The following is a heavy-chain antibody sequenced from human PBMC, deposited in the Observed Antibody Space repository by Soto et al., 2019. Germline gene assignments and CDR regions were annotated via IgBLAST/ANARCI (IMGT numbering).Heavy chain of an antibody. CDR1: GFTFSSYA. D-gene: IGHD6-6*01. CDR3: AKRSSSSTFDY. Sequence: EVQLLEPGGALVQPGESLRLSCEASGFTFSSYAMSWAGRAPGKGLEWASVISGSDDSTYYADSVKGRFTISRDNSKNTLYLQMNSLRAEDTAVYYCAKRSSSSTFDYWGQGTLVTVSS. V-gene: IGHV3-23*01. J-gene: IGHJ4*02. CDR2: ISGSDDST.